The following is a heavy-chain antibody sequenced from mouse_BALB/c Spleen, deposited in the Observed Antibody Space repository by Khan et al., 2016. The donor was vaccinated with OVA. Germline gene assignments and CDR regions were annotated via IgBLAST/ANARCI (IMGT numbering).Heavy chain of an antibody. V-gene: IGHV3-1*02. CDR1: GYSITSGYN. CDR2: IHYSGST. Sequence: EVQLQESGPDLVKPSQSLSLTCTVTGYSITSGYNWHWIRQFPGNKLEWMGYIHYSGSTNYNPSLKSRISFTRDTSKNKFFLMLNSVTSEDTATYYCAGEFPTYWGQGTLVTVSA. CDR3: AGEFPTY. J-gene: IGHJ3*01.